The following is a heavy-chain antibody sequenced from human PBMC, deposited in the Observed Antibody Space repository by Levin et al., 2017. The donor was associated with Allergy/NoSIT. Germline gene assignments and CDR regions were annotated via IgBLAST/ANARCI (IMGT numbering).Heavy chain of an antibody. CDR2: LSASGHTT. J-gene: IGHJ4*02. Sequence: GESLKISCPASGFTFGSYAMHWVRQAPGKGLEWVSGLSASGHTTYYADSVKGRFTISRDNSKNTLYLQVNSLGVEDTAVYYCAKRVAEPGPSFDYWGQGTLVTVSS. V-gene: IGHV3-23*01. CDR1: GFTFGSYA. D-gene: IGHD2-21*01. CDR3: AKRVAEPGPSFDY.